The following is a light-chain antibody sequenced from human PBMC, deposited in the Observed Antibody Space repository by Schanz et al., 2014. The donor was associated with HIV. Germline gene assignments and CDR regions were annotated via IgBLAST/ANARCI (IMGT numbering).Light chain of an antibody. CDR2: GTS. J-gene: IGKJ1*01. CDR3: QQYSSYPLT. Sequence: EIVLTQSPGTLSLSPGERATLSCRASQSVSSSYLAWYQQKPGQAPRLLIYGTSSRATGIPDRFSGSGSGTEFTLTIGGLQSEDFATYYCQQYSSYPLTFGQGTKVEVK. V-gene: IGKV3-20*01. CDR1: QSVSSSY.